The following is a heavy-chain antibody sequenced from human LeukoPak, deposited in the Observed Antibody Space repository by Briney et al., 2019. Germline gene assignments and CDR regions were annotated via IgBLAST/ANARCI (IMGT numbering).Heavy chain of an antibody. Sequence: PGGSLRLSCAASGFTFSGYEMNWVRQAPGKGLEWVAVISYDGSNKYYADSVKGRFTISRDNSKNTLYLQMNSLRAEDTAVYYCARDPYAIVVVVAATQVGGFGMDVWGQGTTVTVSS. V-gene: IGHV3-30-3*01. CDR3: ARDPYAIVVVVAATQVGGFGMDV. CDR1: GFTFSGYE. D-gene: IGHD2-15*01. CDR2: ISYDGSNK. J-gene: IGHJ6*02.